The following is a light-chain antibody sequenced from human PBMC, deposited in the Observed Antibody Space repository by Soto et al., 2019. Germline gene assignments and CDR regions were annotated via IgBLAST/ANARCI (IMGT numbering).Light chain of an antibody. CDR3: QQYYSYPRT. V-gene: IGKV1-8*01. Sequence: AIRMTQSPSSLSASTGDRVTITCRASPYITSYLAWYQQKPGKAPKLLIYAASTLQSGVPSRFSGSGSGTDFTLTITCLQSEDFATYYCQQYYSYPRTFGQGTKVEIK. CDR1: PYITSY. J-gene: IGKJ1*01. CDR2: AAS.